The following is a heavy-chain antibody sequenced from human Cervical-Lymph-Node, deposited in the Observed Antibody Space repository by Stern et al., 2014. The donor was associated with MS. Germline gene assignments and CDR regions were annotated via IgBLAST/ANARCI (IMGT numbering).Heavy chain of an antibody. CDR1: GYTFTSYG. D-gene: IGHD2-15*01. J-gene: IGHJ4*02. Sequence: VQLVESGAEVKKPGASVKVSCKASGYTFTSYGISWVRQAPGQGLEWMGWISASNGNTNYAQKLQGRVTMTTDTSTSTAYMELRSLRSDDTAVYYCARDCSGGSCYSPVDYWGQGTLVTVSS. CDR2: ISASNGNT. V-gene: IGHV1-18*04. CDR3: ARDCSGGSCYSPVDY.